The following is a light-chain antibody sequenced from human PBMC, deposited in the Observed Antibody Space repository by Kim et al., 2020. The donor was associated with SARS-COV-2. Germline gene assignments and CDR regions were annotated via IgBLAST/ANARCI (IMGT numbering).Light chain of an antibody. J-gene: IGLJ1*01. CDR1: SSDVGSYNL. CDR2: EGS. CDR3: CSYAGSSTYV. Sequence: GQSITIACTGTSSDVGSYNLVSWYQQHPGKAPKLMIYEGSKRPSGVSNRCSGSKSGNTASLTISGRQAEDEADYYCCSYAGSSTYVFGTGTKVTVL. V-gene: IGLV2-23*01.